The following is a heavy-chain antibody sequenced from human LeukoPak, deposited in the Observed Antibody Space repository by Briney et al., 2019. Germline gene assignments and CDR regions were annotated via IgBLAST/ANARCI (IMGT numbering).Heavy chain of an antibody. D-gene: IGHD3-9*01. CDR3: ARGGAYDILTGYFTGDWFDP. Sequence: SETLSLTCNVSGGSISSYYWSWIRQPAGKGLEWIGRIYTSGSTNYNPSLKSRVTISVDTSKNQFSLKLSSVTAADTAVYYCARGGAYDILTGYFTGDWFDPWGQGTLVTVSS. V-gene: IGHV4-4*07. J-gene: IGHJ5*02. CDR1: GGSISSYY. CDR2: IYTSGST.